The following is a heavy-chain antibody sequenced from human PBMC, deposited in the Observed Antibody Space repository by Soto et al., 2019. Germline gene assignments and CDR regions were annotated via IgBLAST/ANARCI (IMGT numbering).Heavy chain of an antibody. CDR3: AKSRDQQWVRLPFDY. CDR2: FSATSENT. D-gene: IGHD6-19*01. CDR1: GFFFSSYT. V-gene: IGHV3-23*01. J-gene: IGHJ4*02. Sequence: PGGSLRLSCVGSGFFFSSYTMTWVRQAPGKGLEWVSSFSATSENTYYADSVRGRFTISRDNSKNTLFLQMNSLTAEDAAMYYCAKSRDQQWVRLPFDYWGQGILVNVSS.